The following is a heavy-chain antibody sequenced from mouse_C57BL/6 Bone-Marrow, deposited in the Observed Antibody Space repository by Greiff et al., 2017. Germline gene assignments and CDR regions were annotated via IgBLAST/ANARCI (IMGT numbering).Heavy chain of an antibody. Sequence: VQLKESGAELVRPGTSVKMSCTASGYTLTNYWIGWAKQRPGHGLEWIGDIYPGGGYTNYNAKFKGKATLTADKSSSTAYLQFSSLTSEESDIYYSARGLTAVVRHWYIDVWGTGTTVTVSS. J-gene: IGHJ1*03. D-gene: IGHD1-1*01. V-gene: IGHV1-63*01. CDR1: GYTLTNYW. CDR3: ARGLTAVVRHWYIDV. CDR2: IYPGGGYT.